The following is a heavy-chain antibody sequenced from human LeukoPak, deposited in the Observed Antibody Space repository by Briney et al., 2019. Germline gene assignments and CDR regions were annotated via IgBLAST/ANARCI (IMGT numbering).Heavy chain of an antibody. J-gene: IGHJ3*02. D-gene: IGHD3-16*01. CDR2: INPGDSDT. Sequence: GESLKISCKGSGYSFTNYWIGWVRQMPGKGLEWMRIINPGDSDTRYGPSFQGQVTISVDKFISTAYLQWSSLKASDTAVYYCARDRLYHAFDIWGQGTMVTVSS. CDR1: GYSFTNYW. V-gene: IGHV5-51*01. CDR3: ARDRLYHAFDI.